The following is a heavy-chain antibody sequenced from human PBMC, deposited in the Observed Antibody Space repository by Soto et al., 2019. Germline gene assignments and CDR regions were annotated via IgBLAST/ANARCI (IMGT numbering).Heavy chain of an antibody. CDR2: ISYDGSNK. D-gene: IGHD3-22*01. V-gene: IGHV3-30*03. Sequence: GGSLRLSCAASGFTFSSYGMHWVRQAPGKGLEWVAVISYDGSNKYYADSVKDRFTISRDNSKNTLYLQMNSLRAEDTAVYYAMIGYGMDVWGQGTTVTVSS. J-gene: IGHJ6*02. CDR1: GFTFSSYG. CDR3: MIGYGMDV.